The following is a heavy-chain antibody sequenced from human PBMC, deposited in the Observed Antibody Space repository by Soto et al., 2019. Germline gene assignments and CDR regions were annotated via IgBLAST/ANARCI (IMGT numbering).Heavy chain of an antibody. J-gene: IGHJ4*02. CDR3: ASSRPQDNDFWSGYYYFDY. D-gene: IGHD3-3*01. Sequence: PSETLSLTCAVYGGSFSGYYWSWIRQPPGKGLEWIGYIYYGGSTYYNPSLKSRVTISVDTSKNQFSLKLSSVTAADTAVYYCASSRPQDNDFWSGYYYFDYWGQGTLVTVSS. V-gene: IGHV4-34*01. CDR2: IYYGGST. CDR1: GGSFSGYY.